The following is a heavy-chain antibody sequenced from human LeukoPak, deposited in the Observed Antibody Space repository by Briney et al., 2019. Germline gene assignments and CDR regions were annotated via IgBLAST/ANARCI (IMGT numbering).Heavy chain of an antibody. V-gene: IGHV3-11*04. D-gene: IGHD3-10*01. J-gene: IGHJ6*03. CDR3: ARVGSHSGSLSLIKRNYYYYYYMDV. CDR2: ISSSGSTI. Sequence: KSGGSLRLSLAASGFTFSDYYMSWIRQAPGKGLEWVSYISSSGSTIYYADSVKGRFTISRDNAKNSLYLQMNSLRAEDTAVYYCARVGSHSGSLSLIKRNYYYYYYMDVWGKGTTVTISS. CDR1: GFTFSDYY.